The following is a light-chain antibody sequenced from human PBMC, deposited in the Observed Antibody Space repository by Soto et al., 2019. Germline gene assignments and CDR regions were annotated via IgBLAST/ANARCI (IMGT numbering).Light chain of an antibody. CDR3: CTYAGSTTFV. V-gene: IGLV2-23*01. CDR1: SNDVGSYKL. J-gene: IGLJ1*01. CDR2: EDD. Sequence: QPVLTQPASVSGSPGQSITISCTGTSNDVGSYKLLSWYQQHPGRAPKLITHEDDRRPSGVSSRFSGSKSGNTASLTISGLQNEDEADYYCCTYAGSTTFVFGSGTKLTVL.